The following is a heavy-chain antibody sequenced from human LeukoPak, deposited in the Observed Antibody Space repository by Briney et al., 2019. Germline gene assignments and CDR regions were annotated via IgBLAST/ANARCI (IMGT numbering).Heavy chain of an antibody. CDR1: GGSISSYY. J-gene: IGHJ4*02. Sequence: KPSETLSLTCTVSGGSISSYYWSWIRQPPGKGLEWIGYIYYSGSTSYNPSLKSRVTISVDTSKNQFSLKLSSVTAADTAVYYCARTYCGGDCYSPHFDYWGQGTLVTVSS. CDR2: IYYSGST. V-gene: IGHV4-59*01. CDR3: ARTYCGGDCYSPHFDY. D-gene: IGHD2-21*02.